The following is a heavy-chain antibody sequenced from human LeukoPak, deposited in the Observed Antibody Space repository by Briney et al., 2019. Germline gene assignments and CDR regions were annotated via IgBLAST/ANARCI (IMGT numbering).Heavy chain of an antibody. V-gene: IGHV1-69*04. D-gene: IGHD3-22*01. J-gene: IGHJ5*02. CDR3: ARPNDSSGYETWFDP. CDR1: GYTFTSYD. CDR2: IIPILGIA. Sequence: SVKVSCKASGYTFTSYDISWVRQAPGQGLEWMGRIIPILGIANYAQKFQGRVTITADKSTSTAYMELSSLRSEDTAVYYCARPNDSSGYETWFDPWGQGTLVTVSS.